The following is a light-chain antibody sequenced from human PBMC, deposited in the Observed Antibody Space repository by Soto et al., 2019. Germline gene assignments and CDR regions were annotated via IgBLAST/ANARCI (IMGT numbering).Light chain of an antibody. J-gene: IGLJ2*01. CDR3: SSYTSSRTPQVV. CDR1: SGDVGGYNY. V-gene: IGLV2-14*01. CDR2: EVN. Sequence: QSALTQPASVSGSPGQSITISCTGTSGDVGGYNYVSWYQHHPGKAPKLMIYEVNNRPSGVSNRFSGSKSGNTASLTISGLQAEDEADYYCSSYTSSRTPQVVFGGGTKVTVL.